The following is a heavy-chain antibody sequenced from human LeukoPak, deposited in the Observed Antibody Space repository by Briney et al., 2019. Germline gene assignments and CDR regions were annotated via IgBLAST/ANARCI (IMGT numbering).Heavy chain of an antibody. V-gene: IGHV4-61*02. CDR2: IYTSGST. CDR3: ARDQTDAYYYDSSGAFDI. Sequence: SETLSLTCTVSGGSISSSSYYWGWIRQPAGKGLEWIGRIYTSGSTNYNPSLKSRVTISVDTSKNQFSLKLSSVTAADTAVYYCARDQTDAYYYDSSGAFDIWGQGTMVTVSS. CDR1: GGSISSSSYY. D-gene: IGHD3-22*01. J-gene: IGHJ3*02.